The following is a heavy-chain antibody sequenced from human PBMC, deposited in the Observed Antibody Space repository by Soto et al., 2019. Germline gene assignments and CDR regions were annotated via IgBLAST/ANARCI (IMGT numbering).Heavy chain of an antibody. Sequence: PSETLSLTCTVSGGSISSGDYYWSWIRQPPGKGLEWIGYIYYSGSTYYNPSLKSRVTIPVDTSKNQFSLKLSSVTAADTAVYYCARDGYSSSWSKYYYYGMDVWGQGTTVTVSS. V-gene: IGHV4-30-4*01. CDR3: ARDGYSSSWSKYYYYGMDV. CDR2: IYYSGST. J-gene: IGHJ6*02. D-gene: IGHD6-13*01. CDR1: GGSISSGDYY.